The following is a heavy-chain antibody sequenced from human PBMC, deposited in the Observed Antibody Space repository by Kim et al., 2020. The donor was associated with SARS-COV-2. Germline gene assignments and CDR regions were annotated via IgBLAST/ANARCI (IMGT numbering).Heavy chain of an antibody. J-gene: IGHJ6*02. CDR2: ISGSGGST. V-gene: IGHV3-23*01. CDR1: GFTFSSYA. CDR3: AKFKGTWFGELLYGPYYYYGMDV. D-gene: IGHD3-10*01. Sequence: GGSLRLSCAASGFTFSSYAMSWVRQAPGKGLEWVSAISGSGGSTYYADSVKGRFTISRDNSKNTLYLQMNSLRAEDTAVYYCAKFKGTWFGELLYGPYYYYGMDVWGQGTTVTVSS.